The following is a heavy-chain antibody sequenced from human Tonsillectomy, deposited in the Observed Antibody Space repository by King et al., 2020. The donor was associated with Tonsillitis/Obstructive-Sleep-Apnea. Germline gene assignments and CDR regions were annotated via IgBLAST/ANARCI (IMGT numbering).Heavy chain of an antibody. V-gene: IGHV3-48*02. CDR1: GFTFSSYS. D-gene: IGHD2-2*01. J-gene: IGHJ4*02. Sequence: VQLVESGGGLVQPGGSLRLSCAASGFTFSSYSMNWVRQAPGKGLEWVSYISSSSSTIYYADSVKGRITISRDNAKNSLYLQMNSLRDEDTAVYYCASGVPALGAAFDYWGQGTLVTVSS. CDR2: ISSSSSTI. CDR3: ASGVPALGAAFDY.